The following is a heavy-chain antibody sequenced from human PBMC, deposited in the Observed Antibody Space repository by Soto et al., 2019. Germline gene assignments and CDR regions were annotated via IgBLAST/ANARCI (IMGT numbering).Heavy chain of an antibody. V-gene: IGHV3-33*01. D-gene: IGHD6-13*01. J-gene: IGHJ4*02. CDR2: IWYDGSNK. Sequence: QVQLVESGGGVVQPGRSLRLSCAASGFTFSSYGMHWVRQAPGKGLEWVAVIWYDGSNKYYADSVKGRFTISRDNSKNTLYLQMNSLRAEDTAVYYCARDQGWQRYSSSPHDYWGQGTLVTVSS. CDR3: ARDQGWQRYSSSPHDY. CDR1: GFTFSSYG.